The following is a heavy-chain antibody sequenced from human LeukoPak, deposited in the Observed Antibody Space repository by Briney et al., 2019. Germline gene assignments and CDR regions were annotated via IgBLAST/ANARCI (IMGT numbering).Heavy chain of an antibody. V-gene: IGHV1-18*01. CDR1: GYTFTTYG. CDR2: ISAYNGNT. CDR3: ARDQDGYSYGYLSASSADY. J-gene: IGHJ4*02. D-gene: IGHD5-18*01. Sequence: GASVKVSCKASGYTFTTYGISWVRQAPGQGLEWMGWISAYNGNTHYAQKLQGRVTMTTDTSTSTAYMELSSLRSEDTAVYYCARDQDGYSYGYLSASSADYWGQGTLVTVSS.